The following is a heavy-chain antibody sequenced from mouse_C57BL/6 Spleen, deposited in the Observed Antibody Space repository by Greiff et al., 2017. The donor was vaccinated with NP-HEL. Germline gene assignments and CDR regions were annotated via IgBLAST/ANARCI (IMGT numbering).Heavy chain of an antibody. D-gene: IGHD2-3*01. J-gene: IGHJ3*01. CDR3: TTTYSDGSWFAY. Sequence: VQLQQSGAELVRPGASVKLSCTASGFNIKDYYMHWVKQRPEQGLEWIGRIDPEDGDTEYAPKFQGKATMTADTSSNTAYLQLSSLTSEDTAVYYCTTTYSDGSWFAYWGQGTLVTVSA. V-gene: IGHV14-1*01. CDR2: IDPEDGDT. CDR1: GFNIKDYY.